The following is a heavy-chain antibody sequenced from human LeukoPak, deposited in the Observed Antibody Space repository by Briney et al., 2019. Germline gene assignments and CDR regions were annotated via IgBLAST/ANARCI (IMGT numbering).Heavy chain of an antibody. Sequence: GGSLRLSCAASGFTFSSYAMTWVRQAPGKGLEWVSSISVNGGTTYYADSVKGRFTISRDSSKNTLYLQMNSLRAEDTAVYYCAKRSLTMVRGVSPLDYWGQGTLVTVSS. D-gene: IGHD3-10*01. V-gene: IGHV3-23*01. CDR2: ISVNGGTT. CDR3: AKRSLTMVRGVSPLDY. J-gene: IGHJ4*02. CDR1: GFTFSSYA.